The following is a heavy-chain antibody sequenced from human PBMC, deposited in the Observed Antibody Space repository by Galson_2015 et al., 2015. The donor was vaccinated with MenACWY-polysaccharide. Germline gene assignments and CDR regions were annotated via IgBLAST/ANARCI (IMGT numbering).Heavy chain of an antibody. CDR2: MNPNSHNT. J-gene: IGHJ4*02. D-gene: IGHD2-21*02. V-gene: IGHV1-8*01. CDR3: ARAVGDLDY. Sequence: GTTSGDTFPSFALNWVRQAPGQGLEWMGWMNPNSHNTGSAQKFQGRVTMTSDTSINTAYMELTSLRSDDTAVYYCARAVGDLDYWGQGTLVTVSS. CDR1: GDTFPSFA.